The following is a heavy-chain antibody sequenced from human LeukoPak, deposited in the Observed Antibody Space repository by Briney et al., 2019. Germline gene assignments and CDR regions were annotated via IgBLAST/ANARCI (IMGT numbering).Heavy chain of an antibody. CDR3: AREFCSSTSCYRRPWSDYYYMDV. D-gene: IGHD2-2*01. Sequence: SVKVSFKASGGTFSSYAISWVRQAPGQGLEWMGGIIPIFGTANYAQKFQGRVTITTDESTSTAYMELSSLRSEDTAVYYCAREFCSSTSCYRRPWSDYYYMDVWGKGTTVTVSS. J-gene: IGHJ6*03. V-gene: IGHV1-69*05. CDR1: GGTFSSYA. CDR2: IIPIFGTA.